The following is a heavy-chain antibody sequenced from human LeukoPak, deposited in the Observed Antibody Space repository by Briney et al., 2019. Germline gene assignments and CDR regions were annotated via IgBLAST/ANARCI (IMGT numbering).Heavy chain of an antibody. J-gene: IGHJ4*02. V-gene: IGHV3-64*01. CDR1: GFTVSSNY. CDR2: ISSNGGST. CDR3: ARGGQSKYDSSGYLNYFDY. D-gene: IGHD3-22*01. Sequence: GGSLRLSCAASGFTVSSNYMSWVRQAPGKGLEYVSSISSNGGSTYYANSVKGRFTISRDNSKNTLYLQMGSLRAEDMAVYYCARGGQSKYDSSGYLNYFDYWGQGTLVTVSS.